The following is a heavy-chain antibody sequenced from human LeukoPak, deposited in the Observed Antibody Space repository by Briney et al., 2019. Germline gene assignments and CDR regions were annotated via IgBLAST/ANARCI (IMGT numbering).Heavy chain of an antibody. Sequence: ASVKVSCKASGYTFTIYGISWVRQAPGQGLEWMGWISAYNGNTNYAQKLQGRVTMTTDTSTSTAYMELRSLRSDDTAVYYCARVSNYDILTGTNWFDPWGQETLVTVSS. J-gene: IGHJ5*02. D-gene: IGHD3-9*01. CDR3: ARVSNYDILTGTNWFDP. CDR1: GYTFTIYG. CDR2: ISAYNGNT. V-gene: IGHV1-18*04.